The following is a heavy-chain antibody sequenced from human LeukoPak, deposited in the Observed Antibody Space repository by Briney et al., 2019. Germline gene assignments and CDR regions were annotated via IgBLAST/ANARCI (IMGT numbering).Heavy chain of an antibody. Sequence: GGSLRLSCAASGFTFSSYWMYWVRQAPGKGLVWVSRINSDGSSTSHADSVKGRFTISRDNAENTLYLQMNSLRAEDTAVYYCAREGGYSHAFDYWGQGTLVTVSS. V-gene: IGHV3-74*01. D-gene: IGHD3-22*01. J-gene: IGHJ4*02. CDR2: INSDGSST. CDR1: GFTFSSYW. CDR3: AREGGYSHAFDY.